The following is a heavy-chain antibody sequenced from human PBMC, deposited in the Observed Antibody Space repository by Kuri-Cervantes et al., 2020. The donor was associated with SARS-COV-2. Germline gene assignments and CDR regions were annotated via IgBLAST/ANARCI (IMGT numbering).Heavy chain of an antibody. CDR2: INPDSGDT. D-gene: IGHD4-17*01. CDR3: ARLNDYGGY. CDR1: GYTFTDYY. J-gene: IGHJ4*02. V-gene: IGHV1-2*02. Sequence: ASVKVSCKASGYTFTDYYIHWVRQAPGQGLEWMGWINPDSGDTNYAQKFQGRVTMTRDTSINTAYMELSSLRSEDTAVYYCARLNDYGGYWGQGTLVTVSS.